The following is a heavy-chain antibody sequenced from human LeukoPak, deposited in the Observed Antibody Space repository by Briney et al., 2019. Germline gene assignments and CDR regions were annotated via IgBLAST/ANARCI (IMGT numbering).Heavy chain of an antibody. CDR1: GFTFSNYV. V-gene: IGHV3-23*01. CDR2: ISGSGGST. D-gene: IGHD1-26*01. Sequence: GGSLRLSCAASGFTFSNYVMSWVRQAPGKGLEWVSSISGSGGSTYYADSVKGRFTISRDNSKNTLFLQMSSLRAEDTALYYCAEEVGATYPTFDYWGQGTLVTVSS. J-gene: IGHJ4*02. CDR3: AEEVGATYPTFDY.